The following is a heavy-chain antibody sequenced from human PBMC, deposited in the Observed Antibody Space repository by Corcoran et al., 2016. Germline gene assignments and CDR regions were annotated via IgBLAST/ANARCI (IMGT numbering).Heavy chain of an antibody. V-gene: IGHV5-10-1*03. CDR2: IDPSDSYT. D-gene: IGHD1-7*01. CDR1: GYSFTSYW. CDR3: ASEGTTISNWFDP. Sequence: EVQLVQSGAEVKKPGESLRIYCKGSGYSFTSYWISWVRQMPGKGLEWMGRIDPSDSYTNYSPSFQGHVTISADKSISTAYLQWSSLKASDTAMYYCASEGTTISNWFDPWGQGTLVTVSS. J-gene: IGHJ5*02.